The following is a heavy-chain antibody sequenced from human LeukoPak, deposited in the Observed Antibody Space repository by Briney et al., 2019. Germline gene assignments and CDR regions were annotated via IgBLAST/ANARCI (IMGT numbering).Heavy chain of an antibody. CDR2: ISSSSSTI. V-gene: IGHV3-48*01. J-gene: IGHJ4*02. CDR3: ARDSATSTVTTSDY. Sequence: GGSLRLSCAASGFTFSSYSMNWVRQAPGKGLEWVSCISSSSSTIYYADSVKGRFTISRDNAKNSLYLQMNSLRAEDTAVYYCARDSATSTVTTSDYWGQGTLVTVSS. D-gene: IGHD4-17*01. CDR1: GFTFSSYS.